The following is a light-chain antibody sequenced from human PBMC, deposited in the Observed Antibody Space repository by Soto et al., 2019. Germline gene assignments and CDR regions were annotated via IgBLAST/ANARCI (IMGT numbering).Light chain of an antibody. V-gene: IGKV1-9*01. CDR1: QDIKTY. Sequence: SQLTQSPSSLSASVGDRVSITCRASQDIKTYVAWYQQKQGKAPKLLISGTFTLQSGVPSRCNGSGSGTDFTLTISRLQPEDFAAYYCQHLNNYPPFTFGPGTKVDLE. J-gene: IGKJ3*01. CDR3: QHLNNYPPFT. CDR2: GTF.